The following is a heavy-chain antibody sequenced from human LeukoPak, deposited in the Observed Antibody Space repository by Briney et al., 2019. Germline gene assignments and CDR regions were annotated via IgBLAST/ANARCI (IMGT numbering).Heavy chain of an antibody. CDR3: ARSPRPVVPAAPTMYYFDY. CDR1: GGTFSSYA. D-gene: IGHD2-2*01. V-gene: IGHV1-69*13. J-gene: IGHJ4*02. Sequence: SVKVSCKASGGTFSSYAISWVRQAPGQGLEWMGGIIPIFGTANYAQKFQGRVTITADESTSTAYMELSSLRSEDTAVYYCARSPRPVVPAAPTMYYFDYWGQGTLVTVSS. CDR2: IIPIFGTA.